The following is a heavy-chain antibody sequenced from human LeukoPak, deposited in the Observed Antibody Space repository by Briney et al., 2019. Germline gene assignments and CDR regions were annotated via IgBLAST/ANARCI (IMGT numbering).Heavy chain of an antibody. CDR3: ARARRGYVRLDY. CDR2: INHSGST. V-gene: IGHV4-34*01. J-gene: IGHJ4*02. D-gene: IGHD5-12*01. Sequence: SETLSLTCAVSGGSFSGYYWTWIRQSPGKGLEWIGEINHSGSTNYNPSLMRRVTMSVDTSKNQLSLNLTAVTAADTAVYYCARARRGYVRLDYWGQGTLVTVSS. CDR1: GGSFSGYY.